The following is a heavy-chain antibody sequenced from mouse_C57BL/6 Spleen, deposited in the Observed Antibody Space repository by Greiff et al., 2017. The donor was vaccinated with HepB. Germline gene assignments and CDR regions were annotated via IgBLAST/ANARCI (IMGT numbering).Heavy chain of an antibody. D-gene: IGHD2-5*01. CDR3: ARRRYYSNYDWYFDV. Sequence: QVQLQQPGAELVMPGASVKLSCKASGYTFTSYWMHWVKQRPGQGLEWIGEIDPSDSYTNYNQKFKGKSTLTVDKSSSTAYMQLSSLTSEDSAVYYCARRRYYSNYDWYFDVWGTGTTVTVSS. J-gene: IGHJ1*03. V-gene: IGHV1-69*01. CDR2: IDPSDSYT. CDR1: GYTFTSYW.